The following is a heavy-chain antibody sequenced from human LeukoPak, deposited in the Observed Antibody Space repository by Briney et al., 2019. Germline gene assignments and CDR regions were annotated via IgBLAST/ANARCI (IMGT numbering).Heavy chain of an antibody. V-gene: IGHV3-30*04. Sequence: GGSLRLSCAASGFTFSSYAMHWVRQAPGKGLEWVAVISYDGSNKYYADSVKGRFTISRDNSKNTLYLQMTSLRAEDTAVYYCAKHPNLWFFDYWGLGTLVTVSS. CDR1: GFTFSSYA. CDR2: ISYDGSNK. CDR3: AKHPNLWFFDY. D-gene: IGHD3-10*01. J-gene: IGHJ4*02.